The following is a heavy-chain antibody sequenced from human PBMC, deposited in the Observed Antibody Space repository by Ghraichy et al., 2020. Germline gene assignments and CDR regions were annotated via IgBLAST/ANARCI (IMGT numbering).Heavy chain of an antibody. V-gene: IGHV4-34*01. CDR3: ARTSRYSSSWYGSAVWFDP. D-gene: IGHD6-13*01. J-gene: IGHJ5*02. Sequence: SQTLSLTCAVYGGSFSGYYWSWIRQPPGKGLEWIGEINHSGSTNYNPSLKSRVTISVDTSKNQFSLKLSSVTAADTAVYYCARTSRYSSSWYGSAVWFDPWGQGTLVTVSS. CDR2: INHSGST. CDR1: GGSFSGYY.